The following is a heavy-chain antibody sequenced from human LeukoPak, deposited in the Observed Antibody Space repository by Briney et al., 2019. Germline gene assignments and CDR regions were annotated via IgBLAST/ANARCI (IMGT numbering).Heavy chain of an antibody. CDR1: GGSFSGYY. J-gene: IGHJ6*02. CDR2: INHSGST. D-gene: IGHD6-13*01. V-gene: IGHV4-34*01. Sequence: SETLSLTCAVYGGSFSGYYWSWIRQPPGKGLEWIGEINHSGSTNYNPSLKSRVTISVDTSKNQFSLKLSSVTAADTAVYYCARDPNQHLYSSSWSVYYGMDVWGQGTTVTVSS. CDR3: ARDPNQHLYSSSWSVYYGMDV.